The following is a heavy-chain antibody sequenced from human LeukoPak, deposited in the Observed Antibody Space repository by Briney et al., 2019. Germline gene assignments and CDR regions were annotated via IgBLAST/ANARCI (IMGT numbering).Heavy chain of an antibody. Sequence: GGSLRLSCAASGFTFSSFGMHWVRQAPGKGLEWVAFISYGGSNDYHADSVKGRFTISRDNSKNTLYLQMNGLRAEDTAVYYCGSGNYLVYWGQGTLVTVSS. CDR2: ISYGGSND. J-gene: IGHJ4*02. CDR1: GFTFSSFG. CDR3: GSGNYLVY. D-gene: IGHD1-26*01. V-gene: IGHV3-30*03.